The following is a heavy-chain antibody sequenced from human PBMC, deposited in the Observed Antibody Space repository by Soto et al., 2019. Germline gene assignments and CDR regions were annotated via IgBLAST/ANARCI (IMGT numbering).Heavy chain of an antibody. V-gene: IGHV4-61*01. D-gene: IGHD6-19*01. Sequence: QVQLQESGPGLVKPSETLSLTCTVSGGSVSSGSYYWSWIRQPPGKGLEWIGYIYYSGSTNYNPSLKIRVTISVDTSKNQFSLKLSSVTAADTAVYYCASVDYSSGWYRDYWGQGTLVTVSS. J-gene: IGHJ4*02. CDR1: GGSVSSGSYY. CDR2: IYYSGST. CDR3: ASVDYSSGWYRDY.